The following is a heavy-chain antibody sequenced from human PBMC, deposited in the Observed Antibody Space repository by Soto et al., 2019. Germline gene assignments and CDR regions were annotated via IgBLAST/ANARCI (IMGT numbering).Heavy chain of an antibody. CDR3: AKDPYVGWYCSGGTCPITS. Sequence: EVRLLESGGGLVEPGGSLRLSCTGSGFSFETYGMTWVRQAPGKGLEWVSGSSGSGDNTYYADSVKGRFPISRDNARKTVYLQLVSLRAEDTATYYCAKDPYVGWYCSGGTCPITSWGQGTLVIVSS. CDR2: SSGSGDNT. D-gene: IGHD2-15*01. CDR1: GFSFETYG. J-gene: IGHJ5*02. V-gene: IGHV3-23*01.